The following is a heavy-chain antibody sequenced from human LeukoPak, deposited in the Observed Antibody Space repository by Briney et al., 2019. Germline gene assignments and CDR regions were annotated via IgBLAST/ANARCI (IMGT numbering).Heavy chain of an antibody. D-gene: IGHD5-18*01. J-gene: IGHJ4*02. Sequence: GGSLRLSCAASGFNFSTSRMNWVRQAPGKGLEWVSSISSSSSYIYYADSVKGRFTISRDNAKTSLYLQMNSLRAEDTAVYYCARDLSGVTGYTYGRGIDYWGQGTLVTVSS. CDR1: GFNFSTSR. CDR3: ARDLSGVTGYTYGRGIDY. CDR2: ISSSSSYI. V-gene: IGHV3-21*01.